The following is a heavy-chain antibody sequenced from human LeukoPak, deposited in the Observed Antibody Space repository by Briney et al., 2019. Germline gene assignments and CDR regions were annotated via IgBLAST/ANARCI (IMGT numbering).Heavy chain of an antibody. Sequence: GGSLRLSCAASGFTFSDYYMNWIRQTPGKGLEWVSCISSSGSIIYYADSVKGRFTISRDNAKNSVYLQMNSLRAEDTAVYYCARAATYNWNDVNYWGQGTLVTVSS. CDR2: ISSSGSII. CDR3: ARAATYNWNDVNY. J-gene: IGHJ4*02. CDR1: GFTFSDYY. D-gene: IGHD1-20*01. V-gene: IGHV3-11*01.